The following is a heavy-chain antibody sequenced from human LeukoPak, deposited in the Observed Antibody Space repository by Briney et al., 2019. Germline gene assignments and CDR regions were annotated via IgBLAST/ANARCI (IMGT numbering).Heavy chain of an antibody. CDR3: AKGGSIRELFLRLDV. CDR2: ISGSGGST. CDR1: GFTFSSYA. J-gene: IGHJ6*04. Sequence: GGSLRLSCADSGFTFSSYAMSWVRQAPGKGLEWVSAISGSGGSTYYADSVKGRFTISRDNSKNTLYLQMNSLRAEDTAVYYCAKGGSIRELFLRLDVWGKGTTVTVSS. D-gene: IGHD1-7*01. V-gene: IGHV3-23*01.